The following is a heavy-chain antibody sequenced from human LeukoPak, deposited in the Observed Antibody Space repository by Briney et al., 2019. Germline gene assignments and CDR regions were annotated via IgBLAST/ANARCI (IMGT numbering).Heavy chain of an antibody. J-gene: IGHJ6*03. Sequence: ASVKVSCKASGYTFTSYGISWVRQAPGQGLEWMGWISACNGNTNYAQKLQGRVTMTTDTSTSTAYMELRSLRPDDTAVYYCARDSSGYYYVWHYYYMDVWGKGTTVTVSS. CDR2: ISACNGNT. D-gene: IGHD3-22*01. CDR1: GYTFTSYG. CDR3: ARDSSGYYYVWHYYYMDV. V-gene: IGHV1-18*01.